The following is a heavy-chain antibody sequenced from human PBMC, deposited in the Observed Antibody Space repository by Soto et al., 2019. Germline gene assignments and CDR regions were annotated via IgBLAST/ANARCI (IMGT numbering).Heavy chain of an antibody. CDR3: ARDQAMAQFDY. Sequence: QSQLVQSGAEVKKPGASVKVSCKASGYTVTSYGISWVRQAPGQGLEWMGWINAYNGNTKYAQKLQGRVTMTTDTATSTAYMELRSLRSDDTAVYYCARDQAMAQFDYWGQGTLVTVSS. D-gene: IGHD5-18*01. V-gene: IGHV1-18*01. J-gene: IGHJ4*02. CDR1: GYTVTSYG. CDR2: INAYNGNT.